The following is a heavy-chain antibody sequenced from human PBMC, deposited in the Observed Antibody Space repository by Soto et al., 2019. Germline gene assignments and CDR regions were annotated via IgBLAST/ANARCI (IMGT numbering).Heavy chain of an antibody. Sequence: GSLRLSCAASGFTFSSYGMHWVRQAPGKGLEWVAVISYDGSNKYYADSVKGRFTISRDNSKNTLYLQMNSLRTEDTAVYYCAKDGLVGYCSSTSCHDYYYYMDVWGKWTTVNVSS. CDR3: AKDGLVGYCSSTSCHDYYYYMDV. CDR1: GFTFSSYG. D-gene: IGHD2-2*01. V-gene: IGHV3-30*18. J-gene: IGHJ6*03. CDR2: ISYDGSNK.